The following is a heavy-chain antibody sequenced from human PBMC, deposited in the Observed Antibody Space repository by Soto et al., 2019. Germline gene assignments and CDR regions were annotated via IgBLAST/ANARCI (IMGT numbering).Heavy chain of an antibody. D-gene: IGHD3-3*01. CDR1: GFTFSSYG. J-gene: IGHJ3*02. Sequence: GGSLRLSCAASGFTFSSYGMHWVRQAPGKGLEWVAVISYDGSHKYYADSVKGRFTISRDNSKNTLYLQMSSLRAEDTAVYHCARVRSEWLLHGAFDIWGQGTMVT. V-gene: IGHV3-30*03. CDR2: ISYDGSHK. CDR3: ARVRSEWLLHGAFDI.